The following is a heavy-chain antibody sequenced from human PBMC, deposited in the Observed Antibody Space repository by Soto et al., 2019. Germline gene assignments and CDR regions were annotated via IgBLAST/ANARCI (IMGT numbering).Heavy chain of an antibody. CDR3: AREIGRVRGPKRGAFDL. V-gene: IGHV3-21*01. CDR1: GFTFSSYS. Sequence: GGSLRLSCAASGFTFSSYSMNWVRQAPGKGLEWVSSVSSSSSYIYYADSVKGRFTISRDNAKNSLYLQMNSLRAEDTAVYYCAREIGRVRGPKRGAFDLWGKGTMVTFS. CDR2: VSSSSSYI. J-gene: IGHJ3*01. D-gene: IGHD3-10*01.